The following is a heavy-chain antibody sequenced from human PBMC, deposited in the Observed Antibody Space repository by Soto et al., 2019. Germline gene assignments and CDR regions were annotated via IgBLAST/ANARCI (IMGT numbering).Heavy chain of an antibody. CDR3: ARDTRPGIAAAGEVGYYYYGMDV. J-gene: IGHJ6*02. V-gene: IGHV4-34*01. D-gene: IGHD6-13*01. CDR2: INHSGST. CDR1: GGSFSGYY. Sequence: SETLSLTCAVYGGSFSGYYWSWIRQPPGKGLEWIGEINHSGSTNYNPSLKSRVTISVDTSKNQFSLKLSSVTAADTAVYYCARDTRPGIAAAGEVGYYYYGMDVWGQGTTVTVSS.